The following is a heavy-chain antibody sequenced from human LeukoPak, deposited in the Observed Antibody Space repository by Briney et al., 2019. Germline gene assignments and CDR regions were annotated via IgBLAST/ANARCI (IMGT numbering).Heavy chain of an antibody. D-gene: IGHD6-13*01. CDR2: IYYSGST. J-gene: IGHJ6*03. CDR1: GGSISSNSYY. Sequence: PSETLSLTCAVSGGSISSNSYYWGWIRQPPGKGLEWIGSIYYSGSTYYNPSLKSRVTISVDTSKNQFSLKLSSVTAADTAVYYCAREGFAYSSSWSDYYYYYMDVWDKGTTVTISS. CDR3: AREGFAYSSSWSDYYYYYMDV. V-gene: IGHV4-39*07.